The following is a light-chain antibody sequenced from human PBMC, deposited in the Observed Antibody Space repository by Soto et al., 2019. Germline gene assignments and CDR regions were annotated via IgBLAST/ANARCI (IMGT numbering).Light chain of an antibody. CDR2: KAA. CDR1: QSISTW. CDR3: QQYSSYSPWL. V-gene: IGKV1-5*03. Sequence: DIQVAPAPSTLSASVGDRVTITCRARQSISTWLAWYQHKPGTAPKLLIYKAATLERGVSSRFSGSGSETEFTLTISILQLEDSATYFCQQYSSYSPWLFGQGTKVEI. J-gene: IGKJ1*01.